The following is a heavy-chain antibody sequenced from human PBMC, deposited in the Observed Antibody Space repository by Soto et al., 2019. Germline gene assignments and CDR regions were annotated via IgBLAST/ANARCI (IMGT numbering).Heavy chain of an antibody. CDR2: INHSGST. Sequence: TLSLTCAVYGGSFSGYYWSWIRQPPGKGLEWIGEINHSGSTNYNPSLKSRVTISVDTSKNQFSLKLSSVTAADTAVYYCARGSGAFTMARWSGTFDIWGQGTMVTVSS. D-gene: IGHD3-10*01. CDR1: GGSFSGYY. CDR3: ARGSGAFTMARWSGTFDI. V-gene: IGHV4-34*01. J-gene: IGHJ3*02.